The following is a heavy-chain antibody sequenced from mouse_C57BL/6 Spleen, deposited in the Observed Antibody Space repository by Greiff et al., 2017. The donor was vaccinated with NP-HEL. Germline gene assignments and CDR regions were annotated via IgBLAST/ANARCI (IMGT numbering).Heavy chain of an antibody. V-gene: IGHV1-50*01. CDR1: GYTFTSYW. CDR2: IDPSDSYT. J-gene: IGHJ4*01. CDR3: ARGLGTLYAMDY. Sequence: QVQLKQPGAELVKPGASVKLSCKASGYTFTSYWMQWVKQRPGQGLEWIGEIDPSDSYTNYNQKFKGKATLTVDTSSSTAYMQLSSLTSEDSAVYYCARGLGTLYAMDYWGQGTSVTVSS. D-gene: IGHD3-3*01.